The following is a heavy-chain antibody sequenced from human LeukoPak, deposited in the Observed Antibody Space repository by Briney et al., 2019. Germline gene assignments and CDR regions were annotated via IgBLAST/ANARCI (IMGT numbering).Heavy chain of an antibody. D-gene: IGHD2-2*01. V-gene: IGHV3-21*01. CDR2: ISSSSSCM. CDR1: GFTFSSYS. CDR3: ARDGRYQLYGMDV. Sequence: GGSLRLSCAASGFTFSSYSMNWVRQAPGKGLEWVSSISSSSSCMYYADSVKGRFTISRDNSKNTLYLQMNSLRAEDTAVYYCARDGRYQLYGMDVWGQGTTVTVSS. J-gene: IGHJ6*02.